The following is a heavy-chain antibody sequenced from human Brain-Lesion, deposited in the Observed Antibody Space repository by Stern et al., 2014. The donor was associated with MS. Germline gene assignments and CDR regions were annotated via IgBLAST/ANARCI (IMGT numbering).Heavy chain of an antibody. V-gene: IGHV4-4*02. CDR2: SDHSGST. CDR3: ARFPASRPHVFDS. CDR1: GGSISSSNW. Sequence: KESGPGLVKPSGTLSLTCAVSGGSISSSNWWSWVRQSPGKGLEWIGESDHSGSTIYNPSLKRRVTVSVDKSKNRFSLNLRSVPAADTAVYFCARFPASRPHVFDSWGQGTLVTVSS. J-gene: IGHJ4*02. D-gene: IGHD6-13*01.